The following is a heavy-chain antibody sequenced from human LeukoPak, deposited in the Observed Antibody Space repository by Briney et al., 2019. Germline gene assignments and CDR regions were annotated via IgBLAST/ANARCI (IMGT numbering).Heavy chain of an antibody. V-gene: IGHV1-2*02. Sequence: ASVKVSCKASGYTFTGYYMHWVRQAPGQGLERMGRINPNSGGTNYEQKFQGRVTMTRDTSISTAYMELSRLRSDDTAVYFSARDSSSWYLDHFDYWGQGTLVTVYS. J-gene: IGHJ4*02. CDR2: INPNSGGT. CDR3: ARDSSSWYLDHFDY. D-gene: IGHD6-13*01. CDR1: GYTFTGYY.